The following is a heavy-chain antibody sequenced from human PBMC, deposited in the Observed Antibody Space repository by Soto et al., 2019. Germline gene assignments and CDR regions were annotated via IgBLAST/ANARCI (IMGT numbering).Heavy chain of an antibody. V-gene: IGHV1-18*01. J-gene: IGHJ4*02. CDR1: GYTFTSYG. D-gene: IGHD3-3*01. CDR2: ISAYNGNT. Sequence: ASVKVSCKASGYTFTSYGISWVRQAPGQGLEWMGRISAYNGNTNYAQKLQGRVTMTTDTSTSTAYMELRSLRSDDTAVYYCARDPGNNYDFWSGYYTGANFDYWGQGTLVTVSS. CDR3: ARDPGNNYDFWSGYYTGANFDY.